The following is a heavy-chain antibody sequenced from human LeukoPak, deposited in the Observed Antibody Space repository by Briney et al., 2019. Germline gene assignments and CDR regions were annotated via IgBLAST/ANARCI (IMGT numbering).Heavy chain of an antibody. V-gene: IGHV4-38-2*02. CDR1: GYSISSGYY. CDR3: ASFDYGGNPDDY. Sequence: SETPSLTCTVSGYSISSGYYWGWIRQPPGKGLEWIGSIYHSGSTYYNPSLKGRVTIPVHTSKNQFSLKLSSVTATDTAVYYCASFDYGGNPDDYWGQGTLVTVSS. CDR2: IYHSGST. J-gene: IGHJ4*02. D-gene: IGHD4-23*01.